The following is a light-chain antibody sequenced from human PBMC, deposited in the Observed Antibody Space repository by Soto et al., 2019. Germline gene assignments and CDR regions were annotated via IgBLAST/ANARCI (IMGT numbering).Light chain of an antibody. J-gene: IGKJ5*01. CDR3: QQRSNLPPT. Sequence: DIVLTQSPGTLSLSPGERATLSCRASQSVSSSYLAWYRQIPGQAPRLLIYDASNRATGIPDRFSGGGSGTDFTLTISSLEPEDFAVYYRQQRSNLPPTFGQGTRLEIK. CDR2: DAS. CDR1: QSVSSSY. V-gene: IGKV3D-20*02.